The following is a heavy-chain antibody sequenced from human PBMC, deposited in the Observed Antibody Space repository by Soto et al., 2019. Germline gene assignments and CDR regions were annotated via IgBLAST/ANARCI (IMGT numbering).Heavy chain of an antibody. V-gene: IGHV4-34*01. CDR1: GGSFTGYY. CDR3: ARGHGRFAH. CDR2: INHSGFT. J-gene: IGHJ4*02. Sequence: SETLSLTCDVSGGSFTGYYWGWIRQPPGKGLEWIGEINHSGFTNYNPSLTGRVTISLDTSKSQFSLKLSSLTAADTAFYFCARGHGRFAHWGQGTLVTV.